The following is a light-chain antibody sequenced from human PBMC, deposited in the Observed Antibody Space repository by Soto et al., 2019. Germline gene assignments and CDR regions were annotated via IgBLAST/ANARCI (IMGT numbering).Light chain of an antibody. CDR2: DAS. V-gene: IGKV3-15*01. CDR1: QSVRSN. Sequence: EKVMTQSPATLSVSPGERATLSCRASQSVRSNLAWYQQKPGQALRLLIYDASTRATGIPARFSGSGSGTEFTLIISSLQSEDFELYYCQQYNEWQLTFGGGTKVDIK. J-gene: IGKJ4*01. CDR3: QQYNEWQLT.